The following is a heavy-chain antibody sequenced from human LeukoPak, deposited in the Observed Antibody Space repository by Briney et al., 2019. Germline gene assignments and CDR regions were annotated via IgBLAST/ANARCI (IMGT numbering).Heavy chain of an antibody. Sequence: ASVKVSSKASGYTFTSYYMHWVRQAPGQGLEWMGIINPSGGSTSYARKFQGRVTMTRDTSTSTVYMELSSLRSEDTAVYYCAVPLYGGNSSFRDYWGQGTLVTVSS. CDR3: AVPLYGGNSSFRDY. J-gene: IGHJ4*02. V-gene: IGHV1-46*01. CDR2: INPSGGST. CDR1: GYTFTSYY. D-gene: IGHD4-23*01.